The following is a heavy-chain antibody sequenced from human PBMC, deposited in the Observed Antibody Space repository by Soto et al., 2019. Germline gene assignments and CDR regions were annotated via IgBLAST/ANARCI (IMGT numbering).Heavy chain of an antibody. D-gene: IGHD2-21*01. CDR1: GDSISSSSQY. CDR3: ARHWIAGSSIP. Sequence: PSETLSLTCSDSGDSISSSSQYWGWIRQPPGKGLEWIGSIHYSGTSYYNPSLKSRVTIFVDTSKNQLSLKLSSVTAADTAVYYCARHWIAGSSIPWGQGTLVTVSS. CDR2: IHYSGTS. J-gene: IGHJ5*02. V-gene: IGHV4-39*01.